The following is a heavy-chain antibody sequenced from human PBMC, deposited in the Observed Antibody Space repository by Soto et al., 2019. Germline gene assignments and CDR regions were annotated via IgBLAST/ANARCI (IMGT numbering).Heavy chain of an antibody. CDR3: ARGSKGSSGWYSADY. V-gene: IGHV1-46*01. Sequence: AASVKVSCKASGYTFTSYYIHWVRQAPGQGLEWMGVINPIGGTTSYAQMFQVRVTMTSDASASTVYMELSSLRSDDTAVYFCARGSKGSSGWYSADYSGQGTPVTVCS. J-gene: IGHJ4*02. CDR1: GYTFTSYY. D-gene: IGHD6-19*01. CDR2: INPIGGTT.